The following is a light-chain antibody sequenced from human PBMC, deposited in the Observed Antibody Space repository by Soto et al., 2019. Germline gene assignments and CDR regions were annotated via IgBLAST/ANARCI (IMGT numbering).Light chain of an antibody. Sequence: QSALTQPASVSESPEQSITISCTGTSSDIGASTFVSWYQQHPGKAPKLLIYEVSNRPSGISNRFSGSKSANTASLTISGLQAEDEADYYCSSARRDNTWVFGGGTKLTVL. V-gene: IGLV2-14*03. J-gene: IGLJ3*02. CDR1: SSDIGASTF. CDR2: EVS. CDR3: SSARRDNTWV.